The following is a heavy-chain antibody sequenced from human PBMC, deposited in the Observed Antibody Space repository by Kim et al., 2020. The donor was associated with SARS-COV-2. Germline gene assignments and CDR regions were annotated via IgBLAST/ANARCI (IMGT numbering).Heavy chain of an antibody. Sequence: SETLSLTCDVSGGSVSLFYRSWIRQPPGKRLEWIGYSHYRWSTTYSRTLKSGVTMSLDTPMHQLSLKVTAQTDAETAMYYFVRGEWHFDVWGGGSLVMVS. CDR3: VRGEWHFDV. D-gene: IGHD3-10*01. CDR1: GGSVSLFY. CDR2: SHYRWST. V-gene: IGHV4-59*08. J-gene: IGHJ2*01.